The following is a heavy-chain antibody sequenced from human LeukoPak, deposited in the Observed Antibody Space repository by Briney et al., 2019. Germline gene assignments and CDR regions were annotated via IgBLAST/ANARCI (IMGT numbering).Heavy chain of an antibody. D-gene: IGHD5-24*01. CDR3: ARDRMATIYYFDY. Sequence: GGSLRLSCAASGFTFSSYSMNWVRQAPGKGLEWVSYISSSSSTIYYADSVKGRFTISRDNAKNSLYLRMNSLRAEDTAVYYCARDRMATIYYFDYWGQGTLVTVSS. CDR2: ISSSSSTI. CDR1: GFTFSSYS. J-gene: IGHJ4*02. V-gene: IGHV3-48*01.